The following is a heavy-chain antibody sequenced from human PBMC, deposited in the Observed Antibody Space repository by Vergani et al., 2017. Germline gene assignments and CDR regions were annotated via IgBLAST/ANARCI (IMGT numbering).Heavy chain of an antibody. Sequence: EVQLVESGGGLVKPGGSLRVSCAASGFTFSTYSMNWVRQAPGRGLEWVANIKQDGSEKYYVDSVKGRFTIARDNSKNTLYLQMNSLRAEDTAVYYCAREYSSSSRFGRGGYFDYWGQGTLVTVSS. CDR3: AREYSSSSRFGRGGYFDY. V-gene: IGHV3-7*01. CDR1: GFTFSTYS. J-gene: IGHJ4*02. CDR2: IKQDGSEK. D-gene: IGHD6-6*01.